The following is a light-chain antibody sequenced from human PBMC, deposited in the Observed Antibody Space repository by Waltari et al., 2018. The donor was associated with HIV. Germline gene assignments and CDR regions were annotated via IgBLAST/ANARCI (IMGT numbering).Light chain of an antibody. CDR3: PSIASTNKFYVL. J-gene: IGLJ2*01. Sequence: QSTITTPPAAPGSPRQSVILSCTSTRRDIRGYKSVPSYQQHPAKAPKLILTEVTTRPSGVPDCFSGAQSGNTASLTVSGLQADDEALYYCPSIASTNKFYVLFGGGTTLTVL. V-gene: IGLV2-8*01. CDR2: EVT. CDR1: RRDIRGYKS.